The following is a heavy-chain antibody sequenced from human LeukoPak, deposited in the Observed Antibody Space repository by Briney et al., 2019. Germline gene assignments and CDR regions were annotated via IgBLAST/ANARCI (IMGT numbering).Heavy chain of an antibody. V-gene: IGHV3-23*01. CDR2: ISGSGGST. Sequence: GGSLRLSCAASGFTFSSYAMSWVRQAPGKGLEWVSAISGSGGSTYYADSVKGRFTISRDNSKNTLYLQMNSLRAEDTAVYYCLRASYSSSWYYLDYWGQGTLVTVSS. J-gene: IGHJ4*02. D-gene: IGHD6-13*01. CDR3: LRASYSSSWYYLDY. CDR1: GFTFSSYA.